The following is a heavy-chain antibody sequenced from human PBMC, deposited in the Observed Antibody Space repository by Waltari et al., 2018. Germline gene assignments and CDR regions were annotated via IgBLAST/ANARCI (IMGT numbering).Heavy chain of an antibody. CDR3: ARDYCDRTNCHGMDV. J-gene: IGHJ6*02. Sequence: QVQLVESGGGVVQPGRYMGLSCDASVFTFSSFGSHWVLQAPGKGLEWVAVISYNGRNIYYVDSVKGRFTISRDNSKKTLYMQMNSLRAEDTAVYYCARDYCDRTNCHGMDVWGQGTTVTVSS. V-gene: IGHV3-30*03. CDR2: ISYNGRNI. CDR1: VFTFSSFG. D-gene: IGHD3-22*01.